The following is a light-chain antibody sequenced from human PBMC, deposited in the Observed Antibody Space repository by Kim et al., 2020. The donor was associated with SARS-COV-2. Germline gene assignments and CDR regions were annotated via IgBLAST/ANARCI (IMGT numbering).Light chain of an antibody. J-gene: IGKJ2*01. Sequence: QTASISCNTNESRVHKNGNTYLSGLLQRPGPPPRLLIHQIYKRLSGVPARFSGSGTDTDFTLKISRVEADDVGVYYCMQAKQFPRTFGQGTRLEI. CDR1: ESRVHKNGNTY. V-gene: IGKV2-24*01. CDR2: QIY. CDR3: MQAKQFPRT.